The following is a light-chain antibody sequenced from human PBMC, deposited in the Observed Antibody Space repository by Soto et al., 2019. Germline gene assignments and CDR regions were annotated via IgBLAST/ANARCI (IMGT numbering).Light chain of an antibody. V-gene: IGKV3-20*01. CDR2: GAS. Sequence: EIVFAHSPDTLSLSPVERATLSCRASQSVTSNYLAWYQQKPGQAPRLLIFGASSRATGIPDKFSGSGSGTDFTLTISRLEPDDFAVYYCQRYGGPSWTFGQGTKVDIK. J-gene: IGKJ1*01. CDR3: QRYGGPSWT. CDR1: QSVTSNY.